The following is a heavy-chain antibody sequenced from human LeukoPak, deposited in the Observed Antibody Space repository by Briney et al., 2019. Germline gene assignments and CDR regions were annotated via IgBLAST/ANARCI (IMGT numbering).Heavy chain of an antibody. CDR3: ARDQRGDPTDY. CDR1: GFTLSTYS. V-gene: IGHV3-48*01. CDR2: IKDDSSNI. Sequence: PGGSLRLSCAASGFTLSTYSMHWVRQAPGKGLDWVSYIKDDSSNIQYADSVEGRFTISRDNAKNSLYLQMNSLRAEDTAVYYCARDQRGDPTDYWGQGTQVTVSS. D-gene: IGHD3-16*01. J-gene: IGHJ4*02.